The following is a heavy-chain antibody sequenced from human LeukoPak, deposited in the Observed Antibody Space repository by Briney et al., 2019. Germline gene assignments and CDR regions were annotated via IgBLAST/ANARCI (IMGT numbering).Heavy chain of an antibody. CDR1: GGSISSYY. D-gene: IGHD6-13*01. J-gene: IGHJ4*02. Sequence: SETLSLTCTVSGGSISSYYWSWIRQPAGKGLEWIGRIYTSGSTNYNPSLKSRVTMSVDTSKNQFSLKLSSVTAADTAVYYCARETDGGSSSWCPGCFDYWGQGTLVTVSS. CDR2: IYTSGST. CDR3: ARETDGGSSSWCPGCFDY. V-gene: IGHV4-4*07.